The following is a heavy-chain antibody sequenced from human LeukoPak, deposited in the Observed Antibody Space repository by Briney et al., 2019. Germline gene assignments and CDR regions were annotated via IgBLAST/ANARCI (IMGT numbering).Heavy chain of an antibody. Sequence: PSETLSLTCAVYGGSFSGYYWSSVRQPPGKGLEWIGEINHSGSTNYTPSLKSRVTISVDTSKNQFSLKLSSVTAADTAVYYCASGVLRGFDAFDIWGQGTMVTVSS. D-gene: IGHD4-23*01. CDR1: GGSFSGYY. CDR3: ASGVLRGFDAFDI. J-gene: IGHJ3*02. CDR2: INHSGST. V-gene: IGHV4-34*01.